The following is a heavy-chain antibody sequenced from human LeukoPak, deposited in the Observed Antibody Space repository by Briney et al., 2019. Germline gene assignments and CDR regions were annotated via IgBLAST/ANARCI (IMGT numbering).Heavy chain of an antibody. CDR2: ISSSSRTI. D-gene: IGHD1-26*01. J-gene: IGHJ4*02. CDR3: AKDVVVGATDY. V-gene: IGHV3-11*01. Sequence: PGGSLRLSCAASGFTFSDYYMSWIRQAPGKGLEWISYISSSSRTIYYADSVKGRFTISRDNAKNSLYLQMNSLRAEDTAVYYCAKDVVVGATDYWGQGTLVTVSS. CDR1: GFTFSDYY.